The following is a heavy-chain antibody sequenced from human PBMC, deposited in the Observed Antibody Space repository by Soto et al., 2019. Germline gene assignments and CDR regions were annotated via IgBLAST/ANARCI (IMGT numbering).Heavy chain of an antibody. CDR2: IYYSGST. CDR1: GGSISSGDYY. CDR3: ARARGARYFDY. Sequence: PSEILSLTCTVSGGSISSGDYYWSWIRQPPGKGLEWIGYIYYSGSTYYNPSLKSRVTISVDTSKNQFSLKLSSVTAADTAVYYCARARGARYFDYWGQGTLVTVS. D-gene: IGHD2-15*01. J-gene: IGHJ4*02. V-gene: IGHV4-30-4*01.